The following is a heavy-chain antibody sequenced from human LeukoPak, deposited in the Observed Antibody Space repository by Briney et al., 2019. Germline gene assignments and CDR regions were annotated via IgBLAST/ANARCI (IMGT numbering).Heavy chain of an antibody. CDR3: AIAPGWPAGRSGSLLY. D-gene: IGHD1-26*01. V-gene: IGHV4-34*01. Sequence: PSETLSLTCAVYGGSFSGDYWIWIRQTPEKGLEWIGEINHSGITNYNPSFKSRVAISVDTSKNQFSLKLSSVTAADTAIYYCAIAPGWPAGRSGSLLYWGQGTLVTVSS. CDR2: INHSGIT. CDR1: GGSFSGDY. J-gene: IGHJ4*02.